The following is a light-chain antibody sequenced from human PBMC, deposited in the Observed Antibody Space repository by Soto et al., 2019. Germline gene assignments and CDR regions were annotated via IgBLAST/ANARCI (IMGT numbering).Light chain of an antibody. J-gene: IGKJ4*01. CDR2: DAS. CDR1: QNINNW. Sequence: DFQMTQSPSTLSASVGDRVTITCRASQNINNWVAWYQQKPGKAPKFLIYDASTLQRGVPSRFSGSGSGKEFTLTISSLQPEDLATYYCQQLNSYPRLFNFGGGTKVEIK. CDR3: QQLNSYPRLFN. V-gene: IGKV1-5*01.